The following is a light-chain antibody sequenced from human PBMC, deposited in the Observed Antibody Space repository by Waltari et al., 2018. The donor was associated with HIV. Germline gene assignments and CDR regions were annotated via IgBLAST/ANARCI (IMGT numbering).Light chain of an antibody. CDR1: NPNIGNNF. Sequence: QSVLTQPPSASRSPGQRVLLSCSGSNPNIGNNFVSWFQPVPGGAPKLVIYRNDQRPSGVPARFSAAKSGSSASLAITGLQSDDEASYYCASWDDKLSHWVFGGGTKLTV. CDR3: ASWDDKLSHWV. V-gene: IGLV1-47*01. CDR2: RND. J-gene: IGLJ3*02.